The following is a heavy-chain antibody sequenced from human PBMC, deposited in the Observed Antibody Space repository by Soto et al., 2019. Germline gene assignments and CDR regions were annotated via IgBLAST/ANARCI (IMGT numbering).Heavy chain of an antibody. Sequence: QVQLVQSGAEVKKPVSSVKVSCKAFGGTFSSYAIRWVRQAPGQGLERMGGIIPIFGTANYAQKFQGRVTITADESTSTAYMELSSLRSEDTAVYYCARVEGGSYRDDVGWFDPWGQGTLVTVSS. V-gene: IGHV1-69*12. CDR2: IIPIFGTA. J-gene: IGHJ5*02. CDR1: GGTFSSYA. D-gene: IGHD1-26*01. CDR3: ARVEGGSYRDDVGWFDP.